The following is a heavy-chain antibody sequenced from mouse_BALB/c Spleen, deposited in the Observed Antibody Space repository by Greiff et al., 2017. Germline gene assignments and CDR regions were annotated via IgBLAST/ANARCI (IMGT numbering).Heavy chain of an antibody. CDR3: ARGSVTTATYAY. J-gene: IGHJ3*01. V-gene: IGHV1S56*01. Sequence: VQLQQSGPELVKPGAFVKISCKASGYTFTSYDINWVKQRPGQGLEWIGWIYPGDGSTKYTEKFKGKATLTADKSSSTAYMQLSSLTSENSAVYFCARGSVTTATYAYWGQGTLVTVSA. CDR2: IYPGDGST. D-gene: IGHD1-2*01. CDR1: GYTFTSYD.